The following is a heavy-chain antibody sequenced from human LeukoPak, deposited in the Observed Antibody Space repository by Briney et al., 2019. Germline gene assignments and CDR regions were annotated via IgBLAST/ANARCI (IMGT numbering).Heavy chain of an antibody. CDR1: GFTFSSYA. CDR2: MSGSGGST. CDR3: AKIGYCSSTSCLGPLDY. Sequence: GGSLGLSCAASGFTFSSYAMSWVRQAPGKGLEWVSAMSGSGGSTYYADSVKGRFTISRDNSKNTLYLQMNSLRAEDTAVYYCAKIGYCSSTSCLGPLDYWGQGTLVTVSS. D-gene: IGHD2-2*01. J-gene: IGHJ4*02. V-gene: IGHV3-23*01.